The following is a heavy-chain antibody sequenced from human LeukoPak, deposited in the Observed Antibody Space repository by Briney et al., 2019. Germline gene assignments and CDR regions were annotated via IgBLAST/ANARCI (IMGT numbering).Heavy chain of an antibody. V-gene: IGHV4-38-2*02. J-gene: IGHJ4*02. Sequence: SETLSLTCTVSGYSISSGYYWGWIRQPPGKGLEWIGSIYHSGSTYYNPSLKSRVTISVDTSKNQFSLKLSSVTAADTAVYYCARGYYDFWSGYQGTPHYFDYWGQGTLDTVSS. CDR3: ARGYYDFWSGYQGTPHYFDY. D-gene: IGHD3-3*01. CDR2: IYHSGST. CDR1: GYSISSGYY.